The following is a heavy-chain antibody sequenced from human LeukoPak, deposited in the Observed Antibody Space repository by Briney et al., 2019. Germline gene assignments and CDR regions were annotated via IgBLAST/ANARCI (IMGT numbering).Heavy chain of an antibody. V-gene: IGHV4-38-2*01. J-gene: IGHJ4*02. Sequence: SETLSLTCGVSGYSISRGYYWAWIRQPPAKGLEWIGTIYHTGSTYYTPSLGSRVTISVDTSKNEFSLHLNSVTAADTAVYYCARAGSIITSGIDYWGQGALVTVSS. CDR3: ARAGSIITSGIDY. CDR1: GYSISRGYY. D-gene: IGHD3-10*01. CDR2: IYHTGST.